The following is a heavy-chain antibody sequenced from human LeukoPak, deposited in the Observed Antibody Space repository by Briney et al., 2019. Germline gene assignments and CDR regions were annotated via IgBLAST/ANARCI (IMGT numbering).Heavy chain of an antibody. CDR1: GYTFTNYA. D-gene: IGHD3-22*01. Sequence: ASVKISCKASGYTFTNYAMNWVRQAPGQGLEWMGWINTNTGNPTYAQGFTGRFVFSLDTSVSTAYLQISSLKAEDTAVYYCARDPNHYYDSSGYYGDYWGQGTLVTVSS. V-gene: IGHV7-4-1*02. CDR2: INTNTGNP. CDR3: ARDPNHYYDSSGYYGDY. J-gene: IGHJ4*02.